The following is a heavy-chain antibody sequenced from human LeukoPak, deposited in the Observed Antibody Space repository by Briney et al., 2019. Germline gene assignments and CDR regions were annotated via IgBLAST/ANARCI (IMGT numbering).Heavy chain of an antibody. J-gene: IGHJ4*02. Sequence: GGSLRLSCAASGFTFSSYSMNWVRQAPGKGLEWVSSISSSSSYIYYADSVKGRFTISRDNAKNSLYLQMNSLRAEDTAVYYCARDKQLQWLVIDYWGQGTLVTVSS. CDR3: ARDKQLQWLVIDY. D-gene: IGHD6-19*01. CDR2: ISSSSSYI. V-gene: IGHV3-21*01. CDR1: GFTFSSYS.